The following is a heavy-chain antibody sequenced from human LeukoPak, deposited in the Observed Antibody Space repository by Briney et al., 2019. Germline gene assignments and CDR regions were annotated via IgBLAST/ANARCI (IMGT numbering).Heavy chain of an antibody. Sequence: ASLKVSCKASGYTFTGYYMHWVRQAPGQGLEWMGWINPNSGGTNYAQKFQGRITMTRDTSISTAYMELSRLRSDDTAVYYCASRSFGGYNADNDYWGQGTLVTVSS. CDR1: GYTFTGYY. CDR3: ASRSFGGYNADNDY. V-gene: IGHV1-2*02. J-gene: IGHJ4*02. D-gene: IGHD5-24*01. CDR2: INPNSGGT.